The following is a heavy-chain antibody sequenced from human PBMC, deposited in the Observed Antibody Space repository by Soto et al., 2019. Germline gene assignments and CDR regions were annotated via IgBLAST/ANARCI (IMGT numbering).Heavy chain of an antibody. CDR3: ARLNYDFWSGSHKVFDY. CDR1: GGSISSSSYY. Sequence: QLQLQESGPGLVKPSETLSLTCTVSGGSISSSSYYWGWIRQPPGKGLEWIGSIYYSGSTYYNPSLKSRVTISVDTSKNQFSLKLSSVTAADTAVYYCARLNYDFWSGSHKVFDYWGQGTLVTVSS. CDR2: IYYSGST. J-gene: IGHJ4*02. V-gene: IGHV4-39*01. D-gene: IGHD3-3*01.